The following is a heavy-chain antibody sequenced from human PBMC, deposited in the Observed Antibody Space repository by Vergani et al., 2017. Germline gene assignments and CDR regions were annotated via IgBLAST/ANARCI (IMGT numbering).Heavy chain of an antibody. V-gene: IGHV1-18*01. CDR1: GHTFSTYG. J-gene: IGHJ5*02. CDR3: ARDLSSRRGPNWFDP. Sequence: QVQLVQSGAEVKKPGASVKVSCKASGHTFSTYGISWVRQAPGQGLEWMGWISAYNGNTNYPEKFQGRLTMTTDTSTRTAYMELRSLRSDDTAVYYCARDLSSRRGPNWFDPWGQGTLVTVSS. CDR2: ISAYNGNT. D-gene: IGHD2-2*01.